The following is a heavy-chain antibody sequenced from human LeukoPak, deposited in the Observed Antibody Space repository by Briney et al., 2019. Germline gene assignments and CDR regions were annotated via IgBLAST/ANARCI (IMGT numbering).Heavy chain of an antibody. Sequence: PGGSLRLSCAASGFTFSSYGMHWVRQAPGKGLERVAFIRYDGSNKYYADSVKGRFTISRDNSKNTLYLQMNSLRAEDTAVYYCAKAGHDFWSGKYYFDYWGQGTLVTVSS. V-gene: IGHV3-30*02. J-gene: IGHJ4*02. CDR3: AKAGHDFWSGKYYFDY. CDR2: IRYDGSNK. CDR1: GFTFSSYG. D-gene: IGHD3-3*01.